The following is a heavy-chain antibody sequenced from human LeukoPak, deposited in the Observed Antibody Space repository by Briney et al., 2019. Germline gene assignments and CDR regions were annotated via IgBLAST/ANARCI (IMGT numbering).Heavy chain of an antibody. V-gene: IGHV4-59*01. CDR1: GGSISGYY. CDR2: IYSSGST. D-gene: IGHD6-13*01. CDR3: AKVGWIAAPNY. Sequence: PSETLSLTCTVSGGSISGYYWSWIRQPPGKGLEWIGYIYSSGSTNYNPSFKSRVTISVETSKNQFSLKVNSVTAADTAVYYCAKVGWIAAPNYWGQGILVTVSS. J-gene: IGHJ4*02.